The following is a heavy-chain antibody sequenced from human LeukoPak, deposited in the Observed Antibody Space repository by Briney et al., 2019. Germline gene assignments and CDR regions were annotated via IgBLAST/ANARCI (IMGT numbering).Heavy chain of an antibody. CDR3: AREKYFEWLLSRGKMSYYMDV. Sequence: GGSLRLSCAASGFTFSSYWMSWVRQAPGRGLEWVANIKQDGSEKYYVDSVKGRFTISRDNAKNSLYLQMNSLRAEDTAVYYCAREKYFEWLLSRGKMSYYMDVWGKGTTVTVSS. V-gene: IGHV3-7*01. D-gene: IGHD3-9*01. CDR2: IKQDGSEK. CDR1: GFTFSSYW. J-gene: IGHJ6*03.